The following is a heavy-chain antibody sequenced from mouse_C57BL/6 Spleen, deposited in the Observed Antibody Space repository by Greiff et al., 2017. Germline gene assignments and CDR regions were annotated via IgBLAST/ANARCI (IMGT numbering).Heavy chain of an antibody. J-gene: IGHJ4*01. Sequence: EVMLVESGGGLVQPGGSLSLSCAASGFTFTDYYMSWVRQPPGKALEWLGFIRNKANGYTTEYSASVKGRLTISRDISQSIIYLQMNALRAEDSATYYCARLSPAMGYWGQGTSVTVAS. V-gene: IGHV7-3*01. CDR2: IRNKANGYTT. CDR1: GFTFTDYY. CDR3: ARLSPAMGY.